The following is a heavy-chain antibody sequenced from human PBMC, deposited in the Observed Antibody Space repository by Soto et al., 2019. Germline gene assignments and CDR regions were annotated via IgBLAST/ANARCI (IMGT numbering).Heavy chain of an antibody. J-gene: IGHJ4*02. D-gene: IGHD3-22*01. CDR3: AKDTYYYDRSGYYTYDY. CDR2: ISYDGSNK. V-gene: IGHV3-30*18. Sequence: QVQLVESGGGVVQPGRSRRLSCAASGFTFSSYGGHWVRQAPGKGVEGVAVISYDGSNKHYADSVKGRFTISRDNSKNTLDLQMNSLRAEDTAVYYCAKDTYYYDRSGYYTYDYWGQGTQVTVSS. CDR1: GFTFSSYG.